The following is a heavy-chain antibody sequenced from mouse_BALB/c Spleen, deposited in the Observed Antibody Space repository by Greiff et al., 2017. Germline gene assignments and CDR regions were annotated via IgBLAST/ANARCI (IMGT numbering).Heavy chain of an antibody. V-gene: IGHV1-87*01. J-gene: IGHJ2*01. D-gene: IGHD1-1*01. CDR3: ARCPYYYGSRYFDY. CDR2: IYPGDGDT. CDR1: GYTFTSYW. Sequence: QVQLQQSGAELARPGASVKLSCKASGYTFTSYWMQWVKQRPGQGLEWIGAIYPGDGDTRYTQKFKGKATLTADKSSSTAYMQLSSLASEDSAVYYCARCPYYYGSRYFDYWGQGTTLTVSS.